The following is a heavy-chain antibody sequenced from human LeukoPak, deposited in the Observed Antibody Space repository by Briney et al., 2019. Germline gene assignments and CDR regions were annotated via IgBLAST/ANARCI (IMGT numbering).Heavy chain of an antibody. D-gene: IGHD4-11*01. CDR1: GYIFTNYW. CDR2: IYPGDSDS. J-gene: IGHJ3*02. V-gene: IGHV5-51*01. Sequence: GESLKISCKGSGYIFTNYWIGWVRQIPGKGLEWMGIIYPGDSDSRYSPSFQGQVNISADKSISTAYLQWSSLKASDTAIYYCARDYSDYVGAFDIWGQGTMVTVSS. CDR3: ARDYSDYVGAFDI.